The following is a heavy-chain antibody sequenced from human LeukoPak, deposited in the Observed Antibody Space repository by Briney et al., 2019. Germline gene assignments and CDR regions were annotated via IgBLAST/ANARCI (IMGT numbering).Heavy chain of an antibody. V-gene: IGHV3-23*01. CDR3: AILIEGSYYYMDV. CDR1: GFTFSSYA. J-gene: IGHJ6*03. CDR2: ISGSGGST. Sequence: GGSLRLSCAASGFTFSSYAMSWVRQAPGKGLEWISAISGSGGSTYYADSVKGRFTISRDNSKNTLYLQMNSLRAEDTAVYYCAILIEGSYYYMDVWGKGTTVTVSS.